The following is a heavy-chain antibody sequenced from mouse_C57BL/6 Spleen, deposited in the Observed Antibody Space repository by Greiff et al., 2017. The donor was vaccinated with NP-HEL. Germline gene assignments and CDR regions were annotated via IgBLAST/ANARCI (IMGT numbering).Heavy chain of an antibody. J-gene: IGHJ4*01. V-gene: IGHV1-82*01. CDR1: GYAFSSSW. CDR3: ARYIDSDWYAMDY. Sequence: QVQLQQSGPELVKPGASVKISCKASGYAFSSSWMNWVKQRPGKGLEWIGRIYPGDGDTNYNGKFKGKATLTADKSSSTAYMQLSSLTSEDSAVYFCARYIDSDWYAMDYWGQGTSVTVSS. D-gene: IGHD1-3*01. CDR2: IYPGDGDT.